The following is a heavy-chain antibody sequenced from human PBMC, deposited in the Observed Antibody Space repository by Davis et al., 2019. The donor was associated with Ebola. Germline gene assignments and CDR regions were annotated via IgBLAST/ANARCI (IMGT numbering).Heavy chain of an antibody. D-gene: IGHD3-16*01. CDR1: GGTFSSYA. CDR3: ARDLGLYYFDY. J-gene: IGHJ4*02. CDR2: ISAYNGNT. V-gene: IGHV1-18*01. Sequence: ASVKVSCKASGGTFSSYAISWVRQAPGQGLEWMGWISAYNGNTNYAQKLQGRVTMTTDTSTSTAYMELRSLRSDDTAVYYCARDLGLYYFDYWGQGTLVTVSS.